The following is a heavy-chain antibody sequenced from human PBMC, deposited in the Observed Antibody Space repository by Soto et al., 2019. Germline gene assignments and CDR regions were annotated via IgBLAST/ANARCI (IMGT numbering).Heavy chain of an antibody. CDR3: ARDQGYSSSSGAFDI. V-gene: IGHV3-20*01. Sequence: EVQLVESGGGVVRPGGSLRLSCAASGFTFDDYGMSWVRQAPGKGLEWVSGINWNGVSTGYADSVKGQFTISRDNAKNSLYLEMNSLRAEDKALYHCARDQGYSSSSGAFDIWGQGTMVTVSS. CDR1: GFTFDDYG. J-gene: IGHJ3*02. D-gene: IGHD6-6*01. CDR2: INWNGVST.